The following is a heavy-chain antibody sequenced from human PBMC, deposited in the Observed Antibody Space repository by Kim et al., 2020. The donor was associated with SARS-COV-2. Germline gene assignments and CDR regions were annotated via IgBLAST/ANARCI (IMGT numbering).Heavy chain of an antibody. Sequence: GGSLRLSCAASGFTFCSYAMSWVRQAPGKGLEWVSVIYSGGSSPYYADSVKGRFTISRDNSKNTLYLQMNSLRAEDTAVYYCAKGITMVRAYYYGMDVWGQGTTVTVSS. V-gene: IGHV3-23*03. CDR2: IYSGGSSP. J-gene: IGHJ6*02. CDR1: GFTFCSYA. CDR3: AKGITMVRAYYYGMDV. D-gene: IGHD3-10*01.